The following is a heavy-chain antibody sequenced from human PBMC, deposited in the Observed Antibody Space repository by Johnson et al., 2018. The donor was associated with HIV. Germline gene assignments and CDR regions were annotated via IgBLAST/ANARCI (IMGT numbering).Heavy chain of an antibody. CDR3: AKTLRVLEWLEDAFDI. CDR2: IGTAGDT. Sequence: VQLVESGGGLVQPGASLTLACAATGFTFSTYDMHWVRQVTGKSLEWVSAIGTAGDTYYSDSVKGRFTISRDNSKNTLYLQMNSLRAEDTAVYYCAKTLRVLEWLEDAFDIWGQGTMVTVSS. J-gene: IGHJ3*02. V-gene: IGHV3-13*01. D-gene: IGHD3-3*01. CDR1: GFTFSTYD.